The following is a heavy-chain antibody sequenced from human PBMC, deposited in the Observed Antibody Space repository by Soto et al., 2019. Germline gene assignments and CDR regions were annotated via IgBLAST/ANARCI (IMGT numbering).Heavy chain of an antibody. CDR2: ISAYNGNT. D-gene: IGHD2-15*01. J-gene: IGHJ4*02. V-gene: IGHV1-18*01. CDR1: GYTYTSYG. CDR3: ARGGFPATDFDY. Sequence: ASGKVACKGSGYTYTSYGIGGVGQAPGQGLEWMGWISAYNGNTNYAQKLQGRVTMTTDTSTSTAYMELRSLRSDDTAVHYCARGGFPATDFDYWGQGTLVTVSS.